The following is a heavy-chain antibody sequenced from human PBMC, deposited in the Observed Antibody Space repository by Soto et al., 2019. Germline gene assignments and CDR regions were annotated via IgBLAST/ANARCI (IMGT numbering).Heavy chain of an antibody. D-gene: IGHD3-22*01. J-gene: IGHJ5*02. Sequence: SETLSLTCAVSGGSISSGGYSWSWIRQPPGKGLEWIGYIYHSGSTYYNPSLKSRVTISVDRSKNQFSLKPSSVTAADTAVYYCARALYYYDSSGYYYWFDPWGQGTLVTVSS. CDR3: ARALYYYDSSGYYYWFDP. CDR1: GGSISSGGYS. CDR2: IYHSGST. V-gene: IGHV4-30-2*01.